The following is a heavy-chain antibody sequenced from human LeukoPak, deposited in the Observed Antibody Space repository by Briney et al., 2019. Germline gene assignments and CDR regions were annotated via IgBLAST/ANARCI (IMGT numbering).Heavy chain of an antibody. CDR2: IYYSGST. V-gene: IGHV4-39*07. J-gene: IGHJ5*02. Sequence: SETLSLTCTVSGGSISSSSYYWGWIRQPPGKGLEWIGSIYYSGSTYYNPSLKSRVTISVDTSKNQFSLKLSSVTAADTAVYYCAGDQGYCSSTSCPNWFDPWGQGTLVTVSS. CDR1: GGSISSSSYY. CDR3: AGDQGYCSSTSCPNWFDP. D-gene: IGHD2-2*01.